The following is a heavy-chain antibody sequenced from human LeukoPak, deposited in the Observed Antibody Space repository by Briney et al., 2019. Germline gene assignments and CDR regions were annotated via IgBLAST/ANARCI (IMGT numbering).Heavy chain of an antibody. V-gene: IGHV4-31*03. CDR3: ARDHTETSSLNFRNYYYYGMDI. J-gene: IGHJ6*02. CDR1: GGSIRSGDYS. Sequence: TSETLSLTCTVSGGSIRSGDYSWNWLRQHPGKGLEWIVYIYYSGSTYYNPSLTSRVTMSVDTSKNQFSLKLSSVTAADTAIYYCARDHTETSSLNFRNYYYYGMDIWGQGTTVIVSS. CDR2: IYYSGST. D-gene: IGHD4-11*01.